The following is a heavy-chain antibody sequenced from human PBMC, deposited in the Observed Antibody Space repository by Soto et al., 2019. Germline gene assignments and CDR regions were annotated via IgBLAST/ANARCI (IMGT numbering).Heavy chain of an antibody. CDR1: GDSVSSNSAA. CDR3: ARSDYDFWSGYVNSIDY. V-gene: IGHV6-1*01. Sequence: SQTLSLTCAISGDSVSSNSAAWNWIRQSPSRGLEWLGRTYYRSKWYNDYAVSVKSRITINPDTSKNQFSLQLNSVTPEDTAVYYCARSDYDFWSGYVNSIDYWGQGTLVTVSS. CDR2: TYYRSKWYN. J-gene: IGHJ4*02. D-gene: IGHD3-3*01.